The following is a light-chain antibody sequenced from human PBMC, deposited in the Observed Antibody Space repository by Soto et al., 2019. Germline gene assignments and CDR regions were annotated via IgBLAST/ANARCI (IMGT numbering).Light chain of an antibody. CDR2: RTI. CDR3: LLNLGGLWV. J-gene: IGLJ3*02. CDR1: TGAVTSINY. V-gene: IGLV7-43*01. Sequence: QAVVTQEPSLTVSPGGTVTLTCASSTGAVTSINYPNWFQQKPGQTPRPLVSRTINKHSWTPVRFSGSLLGGKAALTLSGVQPEDEAEYYCLLNLGGLWVFGGGTKLTVL.